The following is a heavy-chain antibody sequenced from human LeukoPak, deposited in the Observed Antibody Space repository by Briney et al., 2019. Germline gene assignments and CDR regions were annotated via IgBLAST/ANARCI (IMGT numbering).Heavy chain of an antibody. CDR1: GGSISSHY. J-gene: IGHJ1*01. V-gene: IGHV4-59*11. CDR3: ARYVGGFDAEYFQH. Sequence: SETLSLTCTVSGGSISSHYWSWIRQPPGKGLEWIGHIYYSGSTNYNPSLKSRVTISVDTSKNQFSLKLSSVTAADTAVYYCARYVGGFDAEYFQHWGQGTLVTVSS. CDR2: IYYSGST. D-gene: IGHD3-9*01.